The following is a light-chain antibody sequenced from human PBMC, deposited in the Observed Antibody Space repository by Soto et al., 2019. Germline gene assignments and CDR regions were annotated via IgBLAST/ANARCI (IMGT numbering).Light chain of an antibody. CDR3: NSYTSSSTPL. J-gene: IGLJ2*01. CDR2: EVS. CDR1: SSDVGGYNY. V-gene: IGLV2-14*01. Sequence: QSVLTQPASVSGSPGQSITISCTGTSSDVGGYNYVSWYQQHPGKAPKLMIYEVSHRPSGVSNRFSGSKSGNTASLTISGLQAEDEADYYCNSYTSSSTPLFGGGTKLTVL.